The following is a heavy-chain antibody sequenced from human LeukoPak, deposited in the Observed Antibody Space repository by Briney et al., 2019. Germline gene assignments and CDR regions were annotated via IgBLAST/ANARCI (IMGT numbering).Heavy chain of an antibody. CDR1: GSAVSSDDHF. V-gene: IGHV4-30-2*01. J-gene: IGHJ4*02. D-gene: IGHD3-9*01. Sequence: KASETLSLTCAVSGSAVSSDDHFWSWIRQPPGRGLEWIGYIYHRGSTSYNPSLRSRVTVSLDKSRNQFSLNLYSVTAADTAVYHCARAPYDILTGYFLFDSWGQGTLITVSS. CDR3: ARAPYDILTGYFLFDS. CDR2: IYHRGST.